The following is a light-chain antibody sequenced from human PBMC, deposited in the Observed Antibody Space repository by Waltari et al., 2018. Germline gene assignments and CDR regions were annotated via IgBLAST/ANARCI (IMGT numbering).Light chain of an antibody. J-gene: IGKJ2*01. CDR1: QGLVFGDGNTY. CDR3: MQGTHWPHT. Sequence: DAVMTKSPLSLSVTLGQPASISCKSSQGLVFGDGNTYLNWFQQKPCQSPRRLIYSVSNRDFGVPDRFSGSESGTDFTLRISMVEADDVVCYYCMQGTHWPHTFGQVTRLEIK. CDR2: SVS. V-gene: IGKV2-30*01.